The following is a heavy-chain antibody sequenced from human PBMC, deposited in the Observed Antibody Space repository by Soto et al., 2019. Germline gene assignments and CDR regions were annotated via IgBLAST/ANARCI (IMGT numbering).Heavy chain of an antibody. CDR3: AKDEWLAHDY. CDR1: GFTFSSYG. Sequence: PWGSLRLSCAASGFTFSSYGMHWVRQAPGKGLEWVAVISYDGSNKYYADSVKGRFTISRDNSKNTLYLQMNSLRAEDTAVYYCAKDEWLAHDYWGKGTLVTVSS. D-gene: IGHD6-19*01. V-gene: IGHV3-30*18. CDR2: ISYDGSNK. J-gene: IGHJ4*02.